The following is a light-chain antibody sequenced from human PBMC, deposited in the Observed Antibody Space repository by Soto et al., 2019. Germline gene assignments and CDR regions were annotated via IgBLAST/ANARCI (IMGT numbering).Light chain of an antibody. CDR3: ASYTFSSTVV. CDR1: SSDIGGYDY. V-gene: IGLV2-14*01. J-gene: IGLJ2*01. CDR2: EVS. Sequence: QSVLTQPASVSGSPGQSITISCTGTSSDIGGYDYVSWYQQRPGKAPKLIIYEVSNRPSEISNRFSGSKSGNTASLTISGLQAEDEADYFCASYTFSSTVVFGGGTKPTVL.